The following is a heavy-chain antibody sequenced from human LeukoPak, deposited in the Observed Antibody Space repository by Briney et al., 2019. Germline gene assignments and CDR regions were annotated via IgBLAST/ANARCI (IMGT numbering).Heavy chain of an antibody. Sequence: PGGSLRLSCAASGFTFSNYWMSWVRQAPGKGLEWVSSISSTASYIFYADSVKGRFTISRDNAKNSLYLQMNSLRVEDTAVYYCARGGGGNGNDAFDIWGQGTMVTVSS. D-gene: IGHD4-23*01. J-gene: IGHJ3*02. CDR1: GFTFSNYW. CDR2: ISSTASYI. V-gene: IGHV3-21*01. CDR3: ARGGGGNGNDAFDI.